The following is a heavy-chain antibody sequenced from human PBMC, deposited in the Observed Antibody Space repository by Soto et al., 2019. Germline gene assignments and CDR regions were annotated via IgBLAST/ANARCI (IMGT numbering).Heavy chain of an antibody. V-gene: IGHV3-21*01. CDR3: ARDHLTIFGVVIISYGMDV. D-gene: IGHD3-3*01. J-gene: IGHJ6*02. CDR2: ISSSSSYI. CDR1: GFTFSSYS. Sequence: GGSLRLSCAASGFTFSSYSMNWVRQAPGKGLEWVSSISSSSSYIYYADSVKGRFTISRDNAKNSLYLQMNSLRAEDTAVYYCARDHLTIFGVVIISYGMDVWGQGTTVTVSS.